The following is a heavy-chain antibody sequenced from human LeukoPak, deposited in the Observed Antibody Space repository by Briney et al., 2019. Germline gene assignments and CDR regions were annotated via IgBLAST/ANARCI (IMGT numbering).Heavy chain of an antibody. CDR1: GFTFNNFG. J-gene: IGHJ4*02. Sequence: GGSLRLSCAASGFTFNNFGMSWVRQAPGKGLEWVSGISGSAGRTYYTDSVKGRFTISRDNSKNTLYLQMNGLRAEDTAVYYCAKVPYDSSGYYREYFDYWGQGTLVTVSS. CDR3: AKVPYDSSGYYREYFDY. V-gene: IGHV3-23*01. D-gene: IGHD3-22*01. CDR2: ISGSAGRT.